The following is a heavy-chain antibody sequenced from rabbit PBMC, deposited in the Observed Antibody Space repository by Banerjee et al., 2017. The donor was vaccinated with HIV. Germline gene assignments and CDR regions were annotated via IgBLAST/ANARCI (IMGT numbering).Heavy chain of an antibody. CDR3: ARDRDTGTVYYFDL. J-gene: IGHJ4*01. D-gene: IGHD7-1*01. V-gene: IGHV1S40*01. Sequence: QSLEESGGDLVKPGASLTLTCTASGFSFSSSYYMCWVRQAPGKRPEWIACIYAGSSGSTYYASWAKGRFTISKTSSTTVTLQMTSLTAADTATYFCARDRDTGTVYYFDLWGQGTLVAVS. CDR2: IYAGSSGST. CDR1: GFSFSSSYY.